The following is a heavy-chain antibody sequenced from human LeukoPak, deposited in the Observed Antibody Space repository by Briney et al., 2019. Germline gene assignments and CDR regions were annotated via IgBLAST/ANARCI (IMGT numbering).Heavy chain of an antibody. CDR1: GGSISSSSYY. J-gene: IGHJ4*02. Sequence: PSETLSLTCTVSGGSISSSSYYWGWIRQPLGKGLEWIGSIYYSGSTYYNPSLKSRVTISVDTSKNQFSLKLSSVTAADTAVYYCARARRSNSSGLDYWGQGTLVTVSS. CDR2: IYYSGST. V-gene: IGHV4-39*07. D-gene: IGHD6-19*01. CDR3: ARARRSNSSGLDY.